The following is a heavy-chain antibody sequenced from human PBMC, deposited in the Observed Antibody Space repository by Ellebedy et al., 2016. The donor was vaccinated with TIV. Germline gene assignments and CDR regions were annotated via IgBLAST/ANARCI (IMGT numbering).Heavy chain of an antibody. CDR3: AKVGRRYYESSGDP. V-gene: IGHV3-23*01. CDR1: GFTFSNYV. J-gene: IGHJ5*02. Sequence: PGGSLRLSCAASGFTFSNYVMSWVRQAPGKGLEWVATISAGVGATYYADSVKGRFNISRDNSENTLYLQMNSLRAEDTAVYYCAKVGRRYYESSGDPWGQGSLVTVSS. CDR2: ISAGVGAT. D-gene: IGHD3-22*01.